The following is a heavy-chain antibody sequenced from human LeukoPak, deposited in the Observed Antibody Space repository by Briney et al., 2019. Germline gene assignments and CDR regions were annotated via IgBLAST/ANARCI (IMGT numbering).Heavy chain of an antibody. J-gene: IGHJ3*02. CDR1: GFTFSDYY. D-gene: IGHD3-22*01. CDR3: ARDPPRAYYYDSSGYSADAFDI. CDR2: ISSSSSYT. V-gene: IGHV3-11*05. Sequence: TGGSLRLSCAASGFTFSDYYMSWIRQAPGKGLEWVSYISSSSSYTNYADSVKGRFTISRDNAKNSLYLQMNSLRAEDTAVYCCARDPPRAYYYDSSGYSADAFDIWGQGTMVTVSS.